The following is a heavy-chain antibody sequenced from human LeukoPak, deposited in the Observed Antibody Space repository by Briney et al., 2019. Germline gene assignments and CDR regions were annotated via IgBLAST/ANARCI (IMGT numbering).Heavy chain of an antibody. Sequence: GGSLRLSCAASGFTFSSYAMSWVRQAPGKGLEWVPAISGSGGSTYYADSVKGRFTISRDNSKNTLYLQMNSLRAEDTAVYYCAIVKLALTFFDYWGQGTLVTVSS. CDR3: AIVKLALTFFDY. CDR1: GFTFSSYA. J-gene: IGHJ4*02. D-gene: IGHD3-9*01. V-gene: IGHV3-23*01. CDR2: ISGSGGST.